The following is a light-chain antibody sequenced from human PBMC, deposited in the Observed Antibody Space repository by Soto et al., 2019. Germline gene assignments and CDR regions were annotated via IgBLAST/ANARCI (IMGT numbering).Light chain of an antibody. CDR2: EGS. Sequence: QSVLTQPASVSGSPGQSITISCTGTSIDVGSYNLVSWYQQHPGKAPKLMIYEGSKRPSGVSNRFSGSKSGNTASLTISGLQAEDEADYYCCSYAGSSTHAVFGGGTQLTVL. V-gene: IGLV2-23*01. J-gene: IGLJ7*01. CDR3: CSYAGSSTHAV. CDR1: SIDVGSYNL.